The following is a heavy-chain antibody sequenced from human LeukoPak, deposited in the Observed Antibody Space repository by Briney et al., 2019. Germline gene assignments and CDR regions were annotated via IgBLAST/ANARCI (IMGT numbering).Heavy chain of an antibody. J-gene: IGHJ4*02. CDR2: IYYSGST. Sequence: PSETLSLTCTVSGGSISSYYWSWIRQRPGKGLEWSGYIYYSGSTNYNPSLTSRVTISVDTSKNQFSLKLSSVTAADTVVYYCARQRPSSSWYRFYFDYWGQGTLVTVSS. D-gene: IGHD6-13*01. CDR3: ARQRPSSSWYRFYFDY. V-gene: IGHV4-59*08. CDR1: GGSISSYY.